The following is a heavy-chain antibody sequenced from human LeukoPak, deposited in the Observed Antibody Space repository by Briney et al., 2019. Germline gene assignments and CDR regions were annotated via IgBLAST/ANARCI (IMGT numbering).Heavy chain of an antibody. D-gene: IGHD2-2*01. CDR2: TSGSGGST. CDR1: GFTFSSYG. V-gene: IGHV3-23*01. J-gene: IGHJ6*03. CDR3: ARGGSGYCSSTSCYYYYMDV. Sequence: GGSLRLSCAASGFTFSSYGMSWVRQAPGKGLEWVSATSGSGGSTYYADSVKGRFTISRDNSKNTLYLQMNSLRAEDTAVYYCARGGSGYCSSTSCYYYYMDVWGKGTTVTISS.